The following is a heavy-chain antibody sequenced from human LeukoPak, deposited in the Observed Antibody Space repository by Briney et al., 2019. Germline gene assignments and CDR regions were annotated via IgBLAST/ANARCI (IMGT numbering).Heavy chain of an antibody. V-gene: IGHV3-48*03. J-gene: IGHJ4*02. Sequence: GGSLRLSCAASGFTFSSYEMNWVRQAPGKGLEWVSYISSSGSTIYYADSVKSRFTISRDNAKNSLYLQMNSLRAEDTAVYYCARGDSGSYYFDYWGQGTLVTVSS. CDR1: GFTFSSYE. CDR3: ARGDSGSYYFDY. D-gene: IGHD1-26*01. CDR2: ISSSGSTI.